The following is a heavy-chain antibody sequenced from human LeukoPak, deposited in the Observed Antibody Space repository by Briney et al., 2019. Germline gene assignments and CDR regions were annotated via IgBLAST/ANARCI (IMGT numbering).Heavy chain of an antibody. CDR1: GFTVSSNY. CDR2: IYSGGST. D-gene: IGHD2-2*01. CDR3: AREDIVVVPAATIHYYYYGMDV. Sequence: GGSLRLSCAASGFTVSSNYMSWVRQAPGKGLEWVSVIYSGGSTYYADSVKGRFTISRDNSKNTLYLQMNSLRAEDTAVYYCAREDIVVVPAATIHYYYYGMDVWGQGTTVTVSS. J-gene: IGHJ6*02. V-gene: IGHV3-66*01.